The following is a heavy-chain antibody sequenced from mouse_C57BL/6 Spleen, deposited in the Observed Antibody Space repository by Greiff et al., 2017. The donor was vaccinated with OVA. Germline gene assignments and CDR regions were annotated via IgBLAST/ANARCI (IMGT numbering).Heavy chain of an antibody. CDR1: GFTFSSYA. CDR2: ISDGGSYT. J-gene: IGHJ1*03. CDR3: AREKLGNLRGYFDV. D-gene: IGHD3-2*02. Sequence: EVNLVESGGGLVKPGGSLKLSCAASGFTFSSYAMSWVRQTPEKRLEWVATISDGGSYTYYPDNVKGRFTISRDNAKNNLYLQMSHLKSEDTAMYYCAREKLGNLRGYFDVWGTGTTVTVSS. V-gene: IGHV5-4*01.